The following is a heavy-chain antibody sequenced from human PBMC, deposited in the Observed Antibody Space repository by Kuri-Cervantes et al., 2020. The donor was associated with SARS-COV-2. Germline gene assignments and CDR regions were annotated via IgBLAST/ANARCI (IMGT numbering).Heavy chain of an antibody. Sequence: LSLTCAASGFTFSSYAMHWVRQAPGKGLEWVAVISYDGSSKYYADSVKGRFTISRDNSKNTLYLQMNSLRAEDTAVYYCAREALYCGGDCYSRGLGWFDPWGQGTLVTVSS. CDR1: GFTFSSYA. J-gene: IGHJ5*02. V-gene: IGHV3-30-3*01. D-gene: IGHD2-21*01. CDR2: ISYDGSSK. CDR3: AREALYCGGDCYSRGLGWFDP.